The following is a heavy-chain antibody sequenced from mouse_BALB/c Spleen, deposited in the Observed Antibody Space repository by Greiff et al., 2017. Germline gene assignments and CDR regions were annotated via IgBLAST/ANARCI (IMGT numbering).Heavy chain of an antibody. J-gene: IGHJ3*01. CDR2: IAPGSGST. V-gene: IGHV1S41*01. CDR3: ARPYDKYLAY. CDR1: GYTFTSYW. D-gene: IGHD2-10*02. Sequence: DLVKPGASVKLSCKASGYTFTSYWINWIKQRPGQGLEWIGRIAPGSGSTYYNEMFKGKATLTVDTSSSTAYIQLSSLSSEDSAVYYCARPYDKYLAYWGQGTLVTVSA.